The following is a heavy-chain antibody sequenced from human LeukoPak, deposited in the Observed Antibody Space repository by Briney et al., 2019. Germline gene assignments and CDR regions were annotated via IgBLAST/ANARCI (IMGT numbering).Heavy chain of an antibody. V-gene: IGHV4-38-2*02. D-gene: IGHD6-19*01. CDR3: ARGSHPVTGTLGGYFDP. CDR2: IYHTGNT. Sequence: SETLSLTCSVSSYSINSNYYWGWIRQSPGKELEWIGSIYHTGNTYYNPSLKSRVTISLDASNKQFSLRLSSVTAADTAVYYCARGSHPVTGTLGGYFDPWGRGTLVTVSS. J-gene: IGHJ4*02. CDR1: SYSINSNYY.